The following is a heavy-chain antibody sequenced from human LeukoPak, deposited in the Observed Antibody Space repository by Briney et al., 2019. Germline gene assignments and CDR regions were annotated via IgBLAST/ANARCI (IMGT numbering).Heavy chain of an antibody. CDR1: GYTFTSYN. D-gene: IGHD3-10*01. Sequence: GASVTVSCTSSGYTFTSYNMHWVRQPPGPGLEWMGIINTSSVRTNYGQKFQGRVTMPRDMSTSTVYMGLSSLRSEDTAVYYCARDRGGFGNDYWGQGTLVTVS. CDR2: INTSSVRT. V-gene: IGHV1-46*01. J-gene: IGHJ4*02. CDR3: ARDRGGFGNDY.